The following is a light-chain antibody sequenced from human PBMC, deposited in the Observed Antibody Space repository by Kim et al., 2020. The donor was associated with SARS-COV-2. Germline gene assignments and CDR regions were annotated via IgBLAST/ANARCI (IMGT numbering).Light chain of an antibody. J-gene: IGKJ2*01. CDR2: AAS. V-gene: IGKV1-17*01. CDR3: LQQNGYPYT. Sequence: SAFVGDRVTITCRASECIRNDLGWNQQKPGKAPKRLIYAASSLQSVVPSRFRGSISGTEFTLTISSLQPEDFTTYYCLQQNGYPYTFGQGTKLEIK. CDR1: ECIRND.